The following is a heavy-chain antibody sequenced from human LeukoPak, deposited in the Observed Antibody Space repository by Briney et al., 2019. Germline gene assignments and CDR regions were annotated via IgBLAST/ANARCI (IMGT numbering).Heavy chain of an antibody. V-gene: IGHV1-69*04. CDR3: ARDLWGSVYDSSGYLPFY. CDR2: IIPILGIA. Sequence: SVKVSFKASGGTFISYAISWVRQAPGQGLAWMGRIIPILGIANYEQKFQGRVTITADKSTSTAYMELSSLRSEDTAVYYCARDLWGSVYDSSGYLPFYWGQGTLVTVSS. J-gene: IGHJ4*02. CDR1: GGTFISYA. D-gene: IGHD3-22*01.